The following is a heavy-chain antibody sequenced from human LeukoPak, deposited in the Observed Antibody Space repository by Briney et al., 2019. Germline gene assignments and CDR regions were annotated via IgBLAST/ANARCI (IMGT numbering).Heavy chain of an antibody. Sequence: ASVKVSCKASGYTFTSYDINWVRQATGQGLEWMGWMNPNSGNTGYAQKFQGRVTITRNTSISTAYMELSSLRSEDTAVYYCARIDLDLNYDILTGYYLGYWGQGTLVTVSS. CDR3: ARIDLDLNYDILTGYYLGY. J-gene: IGHJ4*02. D-gene: IGHD3-9*01. CDR1: GYTFTSYD. CDR2: MNPNSGNT. V-gene: IGHV1-8*03.